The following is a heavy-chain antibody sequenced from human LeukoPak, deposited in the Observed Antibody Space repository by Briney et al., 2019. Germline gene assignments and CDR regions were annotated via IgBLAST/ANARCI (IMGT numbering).Heavy chain of an antibody. V-gene: IGHV1-2*02. CDR3: ARDLVVGYAPPSFDY. Sequence: WASVKVSCKTSGYTFTGYYIQWVRQAPGQGLEWMGWIDPKTGGTKYAQKFQGRVTMTSDTSISTVSMDLSSLRSDDTAVYYCARDLVVGYAPPSFDYWGQGTLVTVSS. CDR1: GYTFTGYY. CDR2: IDPKTGGT. J-gene: IGHJ4*02. D-gene: IGHD1-1*01.